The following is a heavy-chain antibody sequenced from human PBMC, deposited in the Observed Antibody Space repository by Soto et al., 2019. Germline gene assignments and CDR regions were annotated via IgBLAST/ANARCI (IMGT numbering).Heavy chain of an antibody. D-gene: IGHD2-2*02. Sequence: QVQLVQSGAEVKKPGSSVKVSCKASGGTFSSYTISWVRQAPGQGLEWMGRIIPILGIANYAQKFQGRVTITADKSTSTAYMELSSLRSEDTAVYYSASIGIEVPAAIFGAFDIWGQGTMVTVAS. CDR2: IIPILGIA. V-gene: IGHV1-69*02. J-gene: IGHJ3*02. CDR1: GGTFSSYT. CDR3: ASIGIEVPAAIFGAFDI.